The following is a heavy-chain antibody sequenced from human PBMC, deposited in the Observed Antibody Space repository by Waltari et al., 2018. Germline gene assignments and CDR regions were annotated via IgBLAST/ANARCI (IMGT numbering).Heavy chain of an antibody. J-gene: IGHJ6*02. Sequence: QVQLQQWGAGLLTPSETLSLTCAVYGGSFSGYYWSWIRQPPGKGLEWIGEINHSGSTNYNPSLKSRVTISVDTSKNQFSLKLSSVTAADTAVYYCARGPRTYDFWSGYYPIRYYYYGMDVWGQGTTVTVSS. V-gene: IGHV4-34*01. CDR3: ARGPRTYDFWSGYYPIRYYYYGMDV. D-gene: IGHD3-3*01. CDR2: INHSGST. CDR1: GGSFSGYY.